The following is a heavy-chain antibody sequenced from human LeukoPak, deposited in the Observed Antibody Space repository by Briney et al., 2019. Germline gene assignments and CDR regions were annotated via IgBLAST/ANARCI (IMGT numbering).Heavy chain of an antibody. V-gene: IGHV3-74*01. D-gene: IGHD1-14*01. CDR1: GFTFSNFW. Sequence: PGGSLRLSCAASGFTFSNFWMHWVRQAPGKGLVWVALIYGDGSFTRYADSVKGRFTISRDNAKNSLYLQMNSLRAEDTAVYYCAPGGIPPNYYYGMDVWGQGTTVTVSS. J-gene: IGHJ6*02. CDR3: APGGIPPNYYYGMDV. CDR2: IYGDGSFT.